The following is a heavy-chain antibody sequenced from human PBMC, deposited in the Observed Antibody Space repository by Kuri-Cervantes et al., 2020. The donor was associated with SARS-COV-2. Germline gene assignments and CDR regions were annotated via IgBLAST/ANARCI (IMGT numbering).Heavy chain of an antibody. CDR1: GFTFSSYA. V-gene: IGHV3-21*01. CDR2: ISSSSSYI. CDR3: VRSFDH. J-gene: IGHJ4*02. Sequence: GGSLRLSCAASGFTFSSYAMSWVRQAPGKGLEWVSSISSSSSYIYYADSVKGRFIISRDNAKNSLDLQMNSLGPEDTAVYYCVRSFDHWGQGHLVTVSS.